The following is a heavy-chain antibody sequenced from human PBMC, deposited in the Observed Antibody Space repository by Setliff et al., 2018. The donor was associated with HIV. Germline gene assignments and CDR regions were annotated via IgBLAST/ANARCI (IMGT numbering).Heavy chain of an antibody. Sequence: GASVKVSCKTSGDTLSSYAITWVRQAPGQGLEWMGRIIPIFGTADYAQKFQGRVTLTADESTSTAYMELSSLRSEDTAVYYCAKSGYCGSSTCRNYFYYMDVWGKGTTVTVSS. J-gene: IGHJ6*03. D-gene: IGHD2-2*01. V-gene: IGHV1-69*13. CDR1: GDTLSSYA. CDR2: IIPIFGTA. CDR3: AKSGYCGSSTCRNYFYYMDV.